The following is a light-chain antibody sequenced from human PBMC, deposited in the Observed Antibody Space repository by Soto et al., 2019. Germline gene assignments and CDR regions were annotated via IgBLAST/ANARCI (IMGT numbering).Light chain of an antibody. CDR2: EVN. CDR3: TSYAGSNNLV. V-gene: IGLV2-8*01. J-gene: IGLJ2*01. Sequence: QTVVTQPPSASGSPGQSVTISCTGTSSDVGGYNFVSWYQHHPGKAPKLMIYEVNKRPSGVPDRFSGSKSGNTASLSVSGLQAEDEADYYCTSYAGSNNLVFGGGTKVTVL. CDR1: SSDVGGYNF.